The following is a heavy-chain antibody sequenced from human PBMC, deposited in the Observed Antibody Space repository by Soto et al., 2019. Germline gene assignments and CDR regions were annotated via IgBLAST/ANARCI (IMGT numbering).Heavy chain of an antibody. CDR2: ISSSGTYT. CDR3: ARTYNSGTYPFDY. CDR1: GFTFSDYY. J-gene: IGHJ4*02. Sequence: QVQLVESGGGLVKPGGSLRLSCAASGFTFSDYYMSWLRQAPGKGLECVSYISSSGTYTNYADSVKGRFTISRDNAKNSLYLQMSSLRAEGTAVYYCARTYNSGTYPFDYWGQGTLVTVS. V-gene: IGHV3-11*05. D-gene: IGHD3-10*01.